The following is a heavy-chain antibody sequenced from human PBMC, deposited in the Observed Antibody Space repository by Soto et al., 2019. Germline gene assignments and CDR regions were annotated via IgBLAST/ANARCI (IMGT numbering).Heavy chain of an antibody. CDR1: GGSITSGGIY. CDR2: IYHTGST. J-gene: IGHJ4*02. D-gene: IGHD6-19*01. V-gene: IGHV4-31*03. Sequence: QVKLQESGPGLVQPAQTLSLSCTVSGGSITSGGIYWSWLRQHPRQGLEWIGYIYHTGSTTYNPSLTSRVTISVDTSKNQFSLTVTSLTVADTAVSYCARFNSRSGTEYFDYWGQGTLVTGAS. CDR3: ARFNSRSGTEYFDY.